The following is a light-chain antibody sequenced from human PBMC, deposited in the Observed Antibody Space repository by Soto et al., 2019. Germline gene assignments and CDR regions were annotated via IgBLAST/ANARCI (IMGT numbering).Light chain of an antibody. J-gene: IGKJ1*01. CDR2: GAS. CDR3: QQYGSPGT. CDR1: QSVDSN. Sequence: EIVMTQSPATLSVSPGDGATLSCRASQSVDSNLAWYQQKPGQAPRLLIYGASNRATGIPDRFSGSGSGTDFTLTISRLEPEDFAVYYCQQYGSPGTFGQGTKVDIK. V-gene: IGKV3-20*01.